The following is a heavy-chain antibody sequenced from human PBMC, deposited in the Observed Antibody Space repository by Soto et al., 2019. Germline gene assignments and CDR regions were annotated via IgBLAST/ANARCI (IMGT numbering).Heavy chain of an antibody. V-gene: IGHV4-61*01. J-gene: IGHJ6*02. CDR3: ARFVRSYSATTCSTRADV. Sequence: SETLSLTCTVSGGFVNSDTHSWSWIRQTPGKRLEWIGFIYSGGSTKNPSLRSRVTMSVDTSKNQFSLKLRSVIVADTAVYHCARFVRSYSATTCSTRADVWGQGSTVTVSS. CDR2: IYSGGST. D-gene: IGHD1-26*01. CDR1: GGFVNSDTHS.